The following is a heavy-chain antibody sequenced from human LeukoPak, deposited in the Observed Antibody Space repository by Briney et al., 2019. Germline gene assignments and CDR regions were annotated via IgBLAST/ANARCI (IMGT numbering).Heavy chain of an antibody. CDR2: INHSGRT. J-gene: IGHJ4*02. CDR3: ARDAADIVVVPAALQV. V-gene: IGHV4-34*01. Sequence: LRLSCAASGFTFSSYEMNWVRQAPGKGLEGIGEINHSGRTNYNPSLKSRVTISVDTSKNQFSLKLSSVTAADTAVYYCARDAADIVVVPAALQVWGQGTLVTVSS. CDR1: GFTFSSYE. D-gene: IGHD2-2*01.